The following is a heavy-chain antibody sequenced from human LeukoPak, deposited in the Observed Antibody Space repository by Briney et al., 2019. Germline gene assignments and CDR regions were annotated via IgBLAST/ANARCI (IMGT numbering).Heavy chain of an antibody. CDR3: ARIGYCSGGSCSGDFDL. D-gene: IGHD2-15*01. CDR2: ISAYNGNT. V-gene: IGHV1-18*01. J-gene: IGHJ2*01. Sequence: ASVKVSCKASGYTFTSYGISWVRQAPGQGLEWMGWISAYNGNTNYAQKLQGRVTMTTDTSTSTAYMELRSLRSDDTAVYYCARIGYCSGGSCSGDFDLWGRGTLVTVSS. CDR1: GYTFTSYG.